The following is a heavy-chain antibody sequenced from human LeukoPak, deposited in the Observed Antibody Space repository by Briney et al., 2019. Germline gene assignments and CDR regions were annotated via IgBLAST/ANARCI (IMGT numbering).Heavy chain of an antibody. J-gene: IGHJ4*02. Sequence: PSETLSLTCTVSGGSISSYYWSWIRQPPGKGLEWIGYIYYSGSTNYNPSLKSRVTISVDTSKNQFSLKLSSVIAADTAVYYCARDYCSGGSCYWDYWGQGTLVTVSS. CDR2: IYYSGST. V-gene: IGHV4-59*01. CDR1: GGSISSYY. D-gene: IGHD2-15*01. CDR3: ARDYCSGGSCYWDY.